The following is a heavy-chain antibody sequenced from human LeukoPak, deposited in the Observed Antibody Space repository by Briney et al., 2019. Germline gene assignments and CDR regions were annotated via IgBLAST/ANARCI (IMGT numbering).Heavy chain of an antibody. CDR2: MSGSGDIT. J-gene: IGHJ4*02. D-gene: IGHD5-12*01. CDR1: GFTFSIYA. V-gene: IGHV3-23*01. CDR3: ARGEGYDSYFDY. Sequence: GGSLRLSCAASGFTFSIYAMSWVRQAPGRGLECVSTMSGSGDITRYADSVKGRFTISRDNSKNTLYLQMNSLRAEDTAVYYCARGEGYDSYFDYWGQGTLVTVSS.